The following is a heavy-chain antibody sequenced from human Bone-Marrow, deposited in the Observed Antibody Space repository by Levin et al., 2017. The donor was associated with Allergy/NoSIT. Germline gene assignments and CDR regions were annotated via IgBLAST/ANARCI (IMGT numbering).Heavy chain of an antibody. D-gene: IGHD6-19*01. CDR1: GFTFSSYE. J-gene: IGHJ4*02. CDR2: MSGSGSTI. Sequence: PGGSLRLSCAASGFTFSSYEMNWVRQAPGKGLEWVSHMSGSGSTIYYADSVKGRFTISRDNAKNSLYLQMNSLRVEDTAVYFCAGLVSSGYYMGYFDYWGQGPLVTVSS. V-gene: IGHV3-48*03. CDR3: AGLVSSGYYMGYFDY.